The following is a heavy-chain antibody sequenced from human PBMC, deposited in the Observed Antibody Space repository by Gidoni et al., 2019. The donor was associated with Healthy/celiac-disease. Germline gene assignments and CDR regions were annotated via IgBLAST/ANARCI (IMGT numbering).Heavy chain of an antibody. CDR3: ATEQQLALDY. D-gene: IGHD6-13*01. CDR1: GYSISSGYY. J-gene: IGHJ4*02. Sequence: QVQLQESGPGLVTPSETLSLTCPVSGYSISSGYYWGWIRQPPGKGLEWIGSIYHSGSTYYNPSLKSRVTISVDTSKNQFSLKLSSVTAADTAVYYCATEQQLALDYWGQGTLVTVSS. V-gene: IGHV4-38-2*01. CDR2: IYHSGST.